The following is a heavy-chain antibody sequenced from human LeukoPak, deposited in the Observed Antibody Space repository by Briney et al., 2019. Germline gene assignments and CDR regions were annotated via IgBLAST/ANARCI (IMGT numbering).Heavy chain of an antibody. CDR3: ARGGFTTIVVDWVYYGMDV. J-gene: IGHJ6*02. D-gene: IGHD3-22*01. CDR1: GFTFSSYW. CDR2: IKQDGSEK. V-gene: IGHV3-7*01. Sequence: GSLRLSCAASGFTFSSYWMSWVRQAPGKGLEWVANIKQDGSEKYYVDSVKGRFTISRDNAKNSLYLQMNSLRAEDTAVYYCARGGFTTIVVDWVYYGMDVWGQGTTVTVSS.